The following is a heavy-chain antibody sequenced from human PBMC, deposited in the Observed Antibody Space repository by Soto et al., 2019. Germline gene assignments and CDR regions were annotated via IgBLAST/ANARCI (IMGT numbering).Heavy chain of an antibody. CDR3: ARPYEGGYSSNHHYYYALDV. Sequence: QVQLVQSGAEVKKPGSSVKVSCKISGGTFSRYSISWVRQAPGQGLVWMGEIVPIFGTRNYAQKFQDRVTITTDESATTAHMELSNLRSEDTAVYYCARPYEGGYSSNHHYYYALDVWGQGTAVTVSS. CDR2: IVPIFGTR. V-gene: IGHV1-69*01. CDR1: GGTFSRYS. D-gene: IGHD3-22*01. J-gene: IGHJ6*02.